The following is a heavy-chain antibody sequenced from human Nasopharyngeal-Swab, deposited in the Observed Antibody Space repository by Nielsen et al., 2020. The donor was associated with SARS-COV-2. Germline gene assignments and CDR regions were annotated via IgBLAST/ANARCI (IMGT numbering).Heavy chain of an antibody. CDR1: GFTFSSYE. CDR2: ISSSGSTI. Sequence: GGSLRLSCAASGFTFSSYEMNWVRQAPGKGLEGVSYISSSGSTIYYADSVKGRFTISRDNAKNSLYLQMNSLRAEDTAVYYCARDQAYYYDSSGYAYFDYWGQGTLVTVSS. CDR3: ARDQAYYYDSSGYAYFDY. D-gene: IGHD3-22*01. J-gene: IGHJ4*02. V-gene: IGHV3-48*03.